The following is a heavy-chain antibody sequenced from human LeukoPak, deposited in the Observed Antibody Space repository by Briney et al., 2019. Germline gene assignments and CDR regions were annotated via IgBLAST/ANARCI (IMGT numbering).Heavy chain of an antibody. CDR1: GGSISSYY. Sequence: PSETLSLTCTVSGGSISSYYWSWIRQPPGKGLEWIGYIYYSGSTSYNPSLKSRVTISVDTSKNQFSLKLSSVTAADTAVYYCARDLVATIPHYYYYYMDVWGKGTTVTVSS. CDR2: IYYSGST. D-gene: IGHD5-12*01. V-gene: IGHV4-59*01. J-gene: IGHJ6*03. CDR3: ARDLVATIPHYYYYYMDV.